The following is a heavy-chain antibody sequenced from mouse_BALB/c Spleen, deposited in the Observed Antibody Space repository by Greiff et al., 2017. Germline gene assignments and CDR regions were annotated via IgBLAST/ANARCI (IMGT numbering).Heavy chain of an antibody. Sequence: VQLQQSGAELMKPGASVKISCKATGYTFSSYWIEWVKQRPGHGLEWIGEILPGSGSTNYNEKFKGKATFTADTSSNTAYMQLSSLTSEDSAVYYCASKVRPHWYFDVWGAGTTVTVSS. CDR2: ILPGSGST. CDR3: ASKVRPHWYFDV. D-gene: IGHD2-14*01. J-gene: IGHJ1*01. CDR1: GYTFSSYW. V-gene: IGHV1-9*01.